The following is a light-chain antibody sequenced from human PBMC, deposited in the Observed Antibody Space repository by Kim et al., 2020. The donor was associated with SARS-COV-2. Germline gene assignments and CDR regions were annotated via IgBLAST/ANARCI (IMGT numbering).Light chain of an antibody. Sequence: EKVMTQSPGTLSVSPGERVTLSCRASQSVSSNLAWYQQKPGQAPRLLIYGASTRASGIPVRFSGSGSGTEFTLTISSLQSEDFAVYYCHQYNNWHAFGQGTKLEI. CDR2: GAS. CDR3: HQYNNWHA. J-gene: IGKJ2*01. V-gene: IGKV3-15*01. CDR1: QSVSSN.